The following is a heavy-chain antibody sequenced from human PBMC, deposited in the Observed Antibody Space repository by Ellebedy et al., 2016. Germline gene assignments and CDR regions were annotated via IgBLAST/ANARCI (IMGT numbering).Heavy chain of an antibody. Sequence: GGSLRLSCAASGFTFSSYWMSWVRQAPGKGLEWVANIKQDGSEKYYVDSVKGRFTISRDNAKNSLYLQMNSLRAEDTAVYYCASWDYYDSSGSDYWGQGTLVTVSS. J-gene: IGHJ4*02. CDR3: ASWDYYDSSGSDY. CDR2: IKQDGSEK. V-gene: IGHV3-7*01. D-gene: IGHD3-22*01. CDR1: GFTFSSYW.